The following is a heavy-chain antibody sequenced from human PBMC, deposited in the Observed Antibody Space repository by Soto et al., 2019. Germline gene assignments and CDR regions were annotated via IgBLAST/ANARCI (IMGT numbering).Heavy chain of an antibody. Sequence: GGSLRLSCAACGFTFSSYAMSWVRQAPGKGLEWVSAISGSGGSTYYADSVKGRFTISRDNSKNTLYLQMNSLRAEDTAVYYCAKDSSGWYWASHFDYWGQGTLVTVSS. CDR2: ISGSGGST. CDR1: GFTFSSYA. V-gene: IGHV3-23*01. D-gene: IGHD6-19*01. J-gene: IGHJ4*02. CDR3: AKDSSGWYWASHFDY.